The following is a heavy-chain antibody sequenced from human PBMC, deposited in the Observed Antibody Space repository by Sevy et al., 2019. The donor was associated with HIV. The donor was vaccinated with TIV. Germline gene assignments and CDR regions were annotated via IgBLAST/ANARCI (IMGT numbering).Heavy chain of an antibody. CDR1: GFTFSSYA. J-gene: IGHJ5*02. V-gene: IGHV3-30*04. CDR3: ARGTHYYGSGSYYKEANWFDP. Sequence: GGSLRLSCAASGFTFSSYAMHWVRQAPGKGLEWVAVISYDGSNKYYADSVKDRFTISRDNSKNTLYLQMNSLRAEDTAVYYCARGTHYYGSGSYYKEANWFDPWGQGTLVTVSS. CDR2: ISYDGSNK. D-gene: IGHD3-10*01.